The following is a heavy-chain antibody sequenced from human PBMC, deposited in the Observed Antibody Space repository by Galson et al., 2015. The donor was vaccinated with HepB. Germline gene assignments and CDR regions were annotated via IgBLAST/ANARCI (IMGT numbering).Heavy chain of an antibody. Sequence: SVKVSCKASGGTFSSYAISWVRQAPGQGLEWMGGIIPIFGTANYAQKFQGRVTITADESTSTAYMELSSLRSEDTAVYYCARSDILTGRAALALYYFDYWGQGTLVTVSS. V-gene: IGHV1-69*13. J-gene: IGHJ4*02. D-gene: IGHD3-9*01. CDR2: IIPIFGTA. CDR1: GGTFSSYA. CDR3: ARSDILTGRAALALYYFDY.